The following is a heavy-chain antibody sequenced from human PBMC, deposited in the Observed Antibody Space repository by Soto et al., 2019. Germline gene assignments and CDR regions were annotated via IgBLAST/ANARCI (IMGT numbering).Heavy chain of an antibody. CDR2: IDPSDSYT. D-gene: IGHD6-6*01. Sequence: PGESLKISCKGSGYSFTSYWISWVRQMPGKGLEWMGRIDPSDSYTNYSPSFQGHVTISADKSISTAYLQWSSLKASDTAMYYCARHAYEYSSSSEASYFDYWGQGTLVTVSS. J-gene: IGHJ4*02. CDR1: GYSFTSYW. V-gene: IGHV5-10-1*01. CDR3: ARHAYEYSSSSEASYFDY.